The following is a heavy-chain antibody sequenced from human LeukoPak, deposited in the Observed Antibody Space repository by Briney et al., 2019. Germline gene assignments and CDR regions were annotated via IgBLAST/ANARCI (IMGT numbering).Heavy chain of an antibody. CDR1: GYTFTSYP. CDR3: ARGSRQYTYGRELDY. J-gene: IGHJ4*02. CDR2: ISGYKGNT. V-gene: IGHV1-18*04. Sequence: ASVKVSCKASGYTFTSYPMNWVRQAPGQGLEWMGWISGYKGNTQYTERLQGRVTMTTDTSTSTAYLELMSLRSDDTAVYYCARGSRQYTYGRELDYWGQGTLVTVSS. D-gene: IGHD3-16*01.